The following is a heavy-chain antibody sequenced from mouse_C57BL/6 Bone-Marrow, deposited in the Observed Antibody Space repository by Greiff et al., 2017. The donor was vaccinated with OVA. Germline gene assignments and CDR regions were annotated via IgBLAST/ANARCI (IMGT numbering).Heavy chain of an antibody. Sequence: QVQLKQSGAELVKPGASVKMSCKASGYTFTSYWITWVKQRPGQGLEWIGDIYPGSGSTNYNEKFKSKATLTVDTSSSTAYMQLSSLTSEDSAVYYCARDDYYAMDYWGQGTSVTVSS. CDR2: IYPGSGST. CDR1: GYTFTSYW. J-gene: IGHJ4*01. CDR3: ARDDYYAMDY. V-gene: IGHV1-55*01.